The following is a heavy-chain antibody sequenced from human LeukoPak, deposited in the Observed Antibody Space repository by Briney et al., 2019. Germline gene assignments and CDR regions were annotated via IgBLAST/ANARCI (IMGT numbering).Heavy chain of an antibody. Sequence: GGSLILSCAASGFTFSSYWMSWVRQAPGKGLEWVANIKQDGSEKYYVDSVKGRFTISRDHAKSSLYLQMNSLRAEDTAVYYCARDGLFPAFDAFDIWGQGTMVTVSS. CDR2: IKQDGSEK. V-gene: IGHV3-7*01. CDR3: ARDGLFPAFDAFDI. J-gene: IGHJ3*02. CDR1: GFTFSSYW. D-gene: IGHD2-21*01.